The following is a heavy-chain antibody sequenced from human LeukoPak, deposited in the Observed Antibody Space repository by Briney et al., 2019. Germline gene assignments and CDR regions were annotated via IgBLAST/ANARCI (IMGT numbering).Heavy chain of an antibody. CDR3: ARHVGGSPTYFDS. Sequence: GESLKISCEGSGYSFSNYWIGWVRQMPGKGLEWMGIIYPGDSDTRYSPSFQGQVTISADKSINTAYLQWSSLRASDTAMYYCARHVGGSPTYFDSWGQGTLVTVSS. V-gene: IGHV5-51*01. CDR1: GYSFSNYW. J-gene: IGHJ4*02. CDR2: IYPGDSDT. D-gene: IGHD3-16*01.